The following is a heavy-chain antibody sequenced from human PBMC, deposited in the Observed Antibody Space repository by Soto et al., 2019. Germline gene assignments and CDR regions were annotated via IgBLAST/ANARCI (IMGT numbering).Heavy chain of an antibody. Sequence: ASVKVSCKASGYSFTRYGISWARQAPGQGLEWMGWINTYNGNTNYAQNLQGRVTLTTDTSTSTAYMELTSLRSNDTAIYYCAMVDVYVTPSPQDVWGQGTTVTVSS. CDR3: AMVDVYVTPSPQDV. CDR2: INTYNGNT. CDR1: GYSFTRYG. J-gene: IGHJ6*02. V-gene: IGHV1-18*01. D-gene: IGHD3-16*01.